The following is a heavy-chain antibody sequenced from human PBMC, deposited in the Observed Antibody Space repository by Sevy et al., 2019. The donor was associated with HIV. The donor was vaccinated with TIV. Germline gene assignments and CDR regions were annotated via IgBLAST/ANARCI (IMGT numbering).Heavy chain of an antibody. Sequence: QPGGSLRLSCAASGFTFRTYGMHWVRQAPGKGLEWVAIISYDGSNENYADSVKGRFTISRDNSKNTLYLQMSSLRAEDTAVYYCAKRKGNYYDSSGEYYFDYWGQGTLVTVSS. V-gene: IGHV3-30*18. J-gene: IGHJ4*02. CDR2: ISYDGSNE. D-gene: IGHD3-22*01. CDR1: GFTFRTYG. CDR3: AKRKGNYYDSSGEYYFDY.